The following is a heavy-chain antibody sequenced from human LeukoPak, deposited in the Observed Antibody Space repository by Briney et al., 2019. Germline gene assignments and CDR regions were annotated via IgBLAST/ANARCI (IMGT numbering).Heavy chain of an antibody. CDR1: GYTFTSYD. Sequence: ASVKVSCKASGYTFTSYDINWVRQATGQGLEWMGWMNPNSGNTGYAQKFQGRVTMTRNTSISTAYMELSSLRSEDTAVYYCAKGHYYNILTSYYVRRGLDYWGQGTLVTVSS. D-gene: IGHD3-9*01. J-gene: IGHJ4*02. CDR3: AKGHYYNILTSYYVRRGLDY. CDR2: MNPNSGNT. V-gene: IGHV1-8*01.